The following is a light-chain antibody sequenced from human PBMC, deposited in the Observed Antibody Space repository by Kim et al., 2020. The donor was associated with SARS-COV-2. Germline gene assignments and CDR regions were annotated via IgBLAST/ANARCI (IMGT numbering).Light chain of an antibody. CDR1: QSINNN. J-gene: IGKJ4*01. Sequence: EIVMTQSPATLSVSPGEGVTLSCRAGQSINNNLAWYQQRPGQAPRFLIYGASTRATGIPARFIGGGSGTEFTLTISSLQSEDFAVYYCQQYHNWPPLTFGGGTKVDIK. CDR3: QQYHNWPPLT. CDR2: GAS. V-gene: IGKV3-15*01.